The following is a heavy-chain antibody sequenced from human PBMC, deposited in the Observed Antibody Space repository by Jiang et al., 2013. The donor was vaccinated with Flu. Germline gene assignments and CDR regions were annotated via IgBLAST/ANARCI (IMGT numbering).Heavy chain of an antibody. CDR3: TTGGFG. CDR1: GFTFSNAW. D-gene: IGHD3-10*01. V-gene: IGHV3-15*01. CDR2: IKSKIDGGTT. J-gene: IGHJ4*02. Sequence: GLVKPGGSLRLSCAASGFTFSNAWMSWVRQAPGKGLEWVGRIKSKIDGGTTDYAAPVKGRFTISGDDSKNTLYLQMNSLKTEDTAVYYCTTGGFGWGQGTLVTVSS.